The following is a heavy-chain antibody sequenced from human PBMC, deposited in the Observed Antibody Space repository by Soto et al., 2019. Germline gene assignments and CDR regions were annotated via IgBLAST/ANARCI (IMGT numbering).Heavy chain of an antibody. CDR2: IIPILGIA. CDR3: AGAELEGYCSGGSCYGWFDP. J-gene: IGHJ5*02. D-gene: IGHD2-15*01. CDR1: VGTFSSYT. Sequence: ASVKVSCKASVGTFSSYTISWVRQAPGQGLEWMGRIIPILGIANYAQKFQGRVTITADKSTSTAYMELISLRSEDTAVYYCAGAELEGYCSGGSCYGWFDPWGQGTLVTVSS. V-gene: IGHV1-69*02.